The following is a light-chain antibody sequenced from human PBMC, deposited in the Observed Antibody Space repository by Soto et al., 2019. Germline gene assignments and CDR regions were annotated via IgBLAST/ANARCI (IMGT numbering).Light chain of an antibody. CDR1: QSVRSSY. Sequence: EIVLTQSPGTLSLSPGERSTLSCMASQSVRSSYLAWYQQEPGQAPRLLIYGASSRATGIPDRLSGSGSGTDFTLTISRLEPEDFPVYYCQQYGSSGTFGQGTKVDIK. CDR2: GAS. CDR3: QQYGSSGT. J-gene: IGKJ1*01. V-gene: IGKV3-20*01.